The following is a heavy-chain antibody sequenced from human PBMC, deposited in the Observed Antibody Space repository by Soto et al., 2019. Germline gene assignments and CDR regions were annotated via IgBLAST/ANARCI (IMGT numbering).Heavy chain of an antibody. Sequence: RWSLRLSCSASGFTFDRYGMHWWRQAPGKGLEWVAVIWSDGSTEYYADSVKGRFTISRDNSKNTMYLQMNSLRGEDTGVYYCARGRIPSAIFDWFDPWGQGTLVTVS. CDR3: ARGRIPSAIFDWFDP. CDR2: IWSDGSTE. J-gene: IGHJ5*02. D-gene: IGHD2-2*01. V-gene: IGHV3-33*01. CDR1: GFTFDRYG.